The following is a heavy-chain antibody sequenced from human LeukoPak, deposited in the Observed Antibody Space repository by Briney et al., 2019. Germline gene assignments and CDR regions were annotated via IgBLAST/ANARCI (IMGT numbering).Heavy chain of an antibody. CDR1: GYTFTTYG. V-gene: IGHV1-18*01. D-gene: IGHD4-17*01. Sequence: ASVKVSCKASGYTFTTYGVSWVRQAPGQGLEWMGWISGYDGNTNYAQKLRGRVTMTTDTSTSTAYMDLRSLRSDDTSLYYCARTVTTSSYYFDYWGQGTLVTVSS. CDR2: ISGYDGNT. J-gene: IGHJ4*02. CDR3: ARTVTTSSYYFDY.